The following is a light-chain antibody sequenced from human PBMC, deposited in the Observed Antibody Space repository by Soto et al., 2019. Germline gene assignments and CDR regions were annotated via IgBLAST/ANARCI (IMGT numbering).Light chain of an antibody. V-gene: IGKV3-20*01. CDR1: QSVSSSY. CDR2: GAS. Sequence: EIVLTQSPGTLSLSPGERATLSCRASQSVSSSYLAWYQQKPGRAPRLLIYGASSRATGIPDRFSGSGSGTDFTLTISRLEAEDFAVYYCQQYGSSPPITFGQRTRLEIK. CDR3: QQYGSSPPIT. J-gene: IGKJ5*01.